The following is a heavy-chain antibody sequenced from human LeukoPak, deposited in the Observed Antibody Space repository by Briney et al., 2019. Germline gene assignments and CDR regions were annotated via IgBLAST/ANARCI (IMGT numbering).Heavy chain of an antibody. CDR3: ATPGGGSITMLNY. V-gene: IGHV3-7*02. J-gene: IGHJ4*02. D-gene: IGHD3-10*02. CDR2: IKQDESET. CDR1: GFTFRSFW. Sequence: GGSLRLSCAASGFTFRSFWMSWVRQAPGKGPEWVANIKQDESETYYVDSVKGRFTISSDNSKNTLYLQMNSLRAEDTAVYYCATPGGGSITMLNYWGQGTLVTVSS.